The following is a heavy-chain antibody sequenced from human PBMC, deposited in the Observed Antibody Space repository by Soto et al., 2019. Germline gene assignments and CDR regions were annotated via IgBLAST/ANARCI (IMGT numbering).Heavy chain of an antibody. CDR1: GYTFTSYG. Sequence: QVQLVQSGAEVKKPGASVKVSCKASGYTFTSYGISWVRQAPGQGLEWMGWISAYNGNTNYAQKLQGRVTMTTDTSTSTADMELRSLSSDDTAVYYCARSDCISTSCYYFDYWGQGTLVTVSS. D-gene: IGHD2-2*01. CDR2: ISAYNGNT. CDR3: ARSDCISTSCYYFDY. J-gene: IGHJ4*02. V-gene: IGHV1-18*01.